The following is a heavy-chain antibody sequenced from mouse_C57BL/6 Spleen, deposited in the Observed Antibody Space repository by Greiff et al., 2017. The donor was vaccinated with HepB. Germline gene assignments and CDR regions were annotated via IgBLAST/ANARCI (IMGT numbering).Heavy chain of an antibody. Sequence: VQLQQSGPGLVQPSQSLSITCTVSGFSFTSYGVHWVRQSPGKGLEWLGVIWSGGSTDYNAAFISRLSISKDNSKSQVFFKMNSLQADDTAIYYCARGGTTVVPYAMDYWGQGTSVTVSS. CDR2: IWSGGST. V-gene: IGHV2-2*01. D-gene: IGHD1-1*01. CDR1: GFSFTSYG. J-gene: IGHJ4*01. CDR3: ARGGTTVVPYAMDY.